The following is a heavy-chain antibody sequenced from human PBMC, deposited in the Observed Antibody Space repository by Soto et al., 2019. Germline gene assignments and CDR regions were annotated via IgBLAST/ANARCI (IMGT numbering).Heavy chain of an antibody. CDR2: ISGSGDTT. V-gene: IGHV3-23*01. Sequence: PGGSLRLSCAASGFTFSIYALNWVRQAPGKGLEWVSGISGSGDTTYDADSVKGRFTISRDNSKNTLYLQMNSLRAEDTAVYYCAHLRNYSGTYLGNRLFASWGQGTLVTVSS. J-gene: IGHJ4*02. D-gene: IGHD1-26*01. CDR3: AHLRNYSGTYLGNRLFAS. CDR1: GFTFSIYA.